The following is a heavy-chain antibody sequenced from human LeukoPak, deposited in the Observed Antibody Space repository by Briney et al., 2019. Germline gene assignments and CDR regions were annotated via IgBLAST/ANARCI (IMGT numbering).Heavy chain of an antibody. J-gene: IGHJ5*02. Sequence: PSETLSLTCTVSGGSISSYYWSWIRQPPGKGLEWIGYIYYSGSTNYNPSLKSRVTISVDTSKNQFSLKLSSVTAADTAVYYCASDRRGIVGVPWFDPWGQGTLVTVSS. CDR2: IYYSGST. V-gene: IGHV4-59*01. CDR3: ASDRRGIVGVPWFDP. CDR1: GGSISSYY. D-gene: IGHD1-26*01.